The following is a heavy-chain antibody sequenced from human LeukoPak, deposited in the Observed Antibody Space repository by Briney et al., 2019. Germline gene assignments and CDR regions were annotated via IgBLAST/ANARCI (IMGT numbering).Heavy chain of an antibody. D-gene: IGHD2-2*01. Sequence: SETLSLTCAVYGGSFSGYYWSWIRQPPGKGLEWIGEINHSGSTNYNPSLKSRVTISVDTSKNQFSLKLSSVTAADTAVYHCARGVKYCSSTSCLYFDYWGQGTLVTVSS. CDR1: GGSFSGYY. CDR2: INHSGST. J-gene: IGHJ4*02. V-gene: IGHV4-34*01. CDR3: ARGVKYCSSTSCLYFDY.